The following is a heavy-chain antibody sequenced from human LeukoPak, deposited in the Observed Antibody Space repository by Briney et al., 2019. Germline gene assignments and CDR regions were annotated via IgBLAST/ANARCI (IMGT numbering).Heavy chain of an antibody. V-gene: IGHV4-61*02. D-gene: IGHD6-13*01. CDR3: ARGGSSSWYSEGFDP. CDR2: IFASGST. Sequence: SETLSLTCTVSGASISSGSYYWNWIRQPAGKGLEWIGRIFASGSTNYNPSLKSRVTISLDTSKNQLSLKLSSVTAADTAVYYCARGGSSSWYSEGFDPWGQGTLVTVSS. CDR1: GASISSGSYY. J-gene: IGHJ5*02.